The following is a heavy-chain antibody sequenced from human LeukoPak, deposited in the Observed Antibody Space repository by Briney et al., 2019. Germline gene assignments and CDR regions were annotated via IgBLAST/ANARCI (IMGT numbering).Heavy chain of an antibody. D-gene: IGHD1-26*01. V-gene: IGHV3-48*01. Sequence: PGRSLRLSCAASGFTFSNYNMNWVRQAPGKGLEWISYISSRSNTIYYADSVKGRFTISRDNAKNSLYLQMNSLRAEDTAVYYCALAWDSGNLLWGQGTLVTVSS. CDR3: ALAWDSGNLL. J-gene: IGHJ4*02. CDR2: ISSRSNTI. CDR1: GFTFSNYN.